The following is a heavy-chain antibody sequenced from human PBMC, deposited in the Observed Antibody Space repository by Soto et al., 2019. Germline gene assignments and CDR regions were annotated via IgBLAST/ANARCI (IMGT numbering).Heavy chain of an antibody. CDR2: IYYSGST. D-gene: IGHD3-22*01. J-gene: IGHJ4*02. CDR1: GGSISSYY. CDR3: AKSSYYDSSGYLSLFDY. V-gene: IGHV4-59*01. Sequence: TLSLTCTVSGGSISSYYWSWIRQPPGKGLEWIGYIYYSGSTNYNPSLKSRVTISVDTSKNQFSLKLSSVTAADTAVYYCAKSSYYDSSGYLSLFDYWGQGTLVTVSS.